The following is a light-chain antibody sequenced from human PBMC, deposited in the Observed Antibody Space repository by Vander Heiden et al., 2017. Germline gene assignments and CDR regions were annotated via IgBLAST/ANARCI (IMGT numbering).Light chain of an antibody. Sequence: DIVMTQSPDSLAVSLGEWATFNCKSSQNILSNSNNVNYLAWYQQKPGQPPKLLIYGASTRASGVPDRFSGSGSGTDFTLTITSLQAEDVAVYYCQQYYSSPVTFGPGTEVQIK. CDR1: QNILSNSNNVNY. V-gene: IGKV4-1*01. CDR3: QQYYSSPVT. CDR2: GAS. J-gene: IGKJ3*01.